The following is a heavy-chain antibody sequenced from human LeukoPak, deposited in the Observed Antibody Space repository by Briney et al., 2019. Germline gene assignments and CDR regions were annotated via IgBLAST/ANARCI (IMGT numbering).Heavy chain of an antibody. CDR3: ARDVGGSLDY. J-gene: IGHJ4*02. Sequence: PGGSLRLSCAASGFTFNTYWMAWVHQAAGKGLEWVANIKEDESAKHQADSVKGRFTISRDNARNSVYLQMSSLRGDDTAVYYCARDVGGSLDYWGQGTLVTVSS. D-gene: IGHD1-26*01. V-gene: IGHV3-7*01. CDR1: GFTFNTYW. CDR2: IKEDESAK.